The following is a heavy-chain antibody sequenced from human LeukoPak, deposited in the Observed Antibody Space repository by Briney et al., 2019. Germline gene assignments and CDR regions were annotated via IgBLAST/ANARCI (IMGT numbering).Heavy chain of an antibody. J-gene: IGHJ6*02. CDR2: ISGDGGST. Sequence: GGSLRLSCAASGFTFDDYAMHWVRQAPGKGLEWVSLISGDGGSTYYADPVKGRFTISRDNSKNSLYLQMNSLRTEDTALYYCAKDLAHYYYYGMDVWGQGTTVTVSS. V-gene: IGHV3-43*02. CDR3: AKDLAHYYYYGMDV. CDR1: GFTFDDYA. D-gene: IGHD2-15*01.